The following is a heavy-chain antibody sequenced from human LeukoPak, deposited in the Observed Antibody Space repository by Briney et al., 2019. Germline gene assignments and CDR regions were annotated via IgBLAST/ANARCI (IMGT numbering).Heavy chain of an antibody. J-gene: IGHJ4*02. D-gene: IGHD2-15*01. CDR3: ARFSYCSGGSCYKRSDY. CDR1: GYTFTGYY. V-gene: IGHV1-2*06. CDR2: INPNSGGT. Sequence: GASVKVSCKASGYTFTGYYMHWVRQAPGQGLEWMGRINPNSGGTNYAQKFQGRVTMTRDTSISTAYMELSRLRSDDTAVYYCARFSYCSGGSCYKRSDYWGQGTLVTVSS.